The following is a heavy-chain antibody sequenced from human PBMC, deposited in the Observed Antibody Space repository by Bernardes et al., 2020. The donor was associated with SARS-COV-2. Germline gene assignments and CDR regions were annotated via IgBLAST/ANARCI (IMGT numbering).Heavy chain of an antibody. J-gene: IGHJ4*02. D-gene: IGHD2-2*01. V-gene: IGHV3-15*01. CDR2: IKSKAGGGTV. CDR1: GLTFYYAW. Sequence: SLRLSCAVSGLTFYYAWMTWVRQAPGKGLEWVGHIKSKAGGGTVDYAAPVKGRFTISRDDSKNTLYLQMDSLKTEDTAVYYCTTVRSTSCYSLNNWGQGTLVTVSS. CDR3: TTVRSTSCYSLNN.